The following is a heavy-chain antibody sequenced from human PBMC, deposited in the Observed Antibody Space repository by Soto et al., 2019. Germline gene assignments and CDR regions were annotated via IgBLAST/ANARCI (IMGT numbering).Heavy chain of an antibody. V-gene: IGHV4-61*01. D-gene: IGHD3-10*01. CDR1: GGSVSSGSYY. CDR2: IYYSGST. Sequence: QVQLQESGPGLVKPSETLSLTCTVSGGSVSSGSYYWSWLRQPPGKGLEWIGYIYYSGSTNYNPSLKSRVTISVDTSKNQSSLKLSSVTAADTAVYYCARLSRGVYGMDVWGQGTTVTVSS. J-gene: IGHJ6*02. CDR3: ARLSRGVYGMDV.